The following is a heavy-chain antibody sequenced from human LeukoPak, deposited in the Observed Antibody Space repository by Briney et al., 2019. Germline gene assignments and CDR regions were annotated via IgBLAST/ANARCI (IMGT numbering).Heavy chain of an antibody. J-gene: IGHJ6*03. Sequence: SVKVSCKASGGTFSSYAISWVRRAPGQGLEWMGGIIPIFGTANYAQKFQGRVTITADESTSTAYMELSSLRSEDTAVYYCARGKLDDCSSTSCYTEAYYYYYMDVWGKGTTVTVSS. CDR2: IIPIFGTA. V-gene: IGHV1-69*13. D-gene: IGHD2-2*02. CDR3: ARGKLDDCSSTSCYTEAYYYYYMDV. CDR1: GGTFSSYA.